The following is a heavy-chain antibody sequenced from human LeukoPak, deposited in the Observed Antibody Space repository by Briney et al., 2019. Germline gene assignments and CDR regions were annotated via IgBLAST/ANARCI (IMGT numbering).Heavy chain of an antibody. CDR1: GGSISSSSYY. V-gene: IGHV4-39*07. CDR2: IYYSGST. J-gene: IGHJ6*03. Sequence: SETLSLTCTVSGGSISSSSYYWGWIRQPPGKGLEWIGSIYYSGSTYYNPSLKSRVTISVDTSKNQFSLKLSSVTAADTAVYYCARVTFRSGWYPPGATGDYYYMDVWGKGTTVTVSS. CDR3: ARVTFRSGWYPPGATGDYYYMDV. D-gene: IGHD6-19*01.